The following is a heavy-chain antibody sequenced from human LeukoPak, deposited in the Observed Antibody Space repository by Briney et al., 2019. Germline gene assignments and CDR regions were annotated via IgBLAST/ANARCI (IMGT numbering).Heavy chain of an antibody. Sequence: GGSLRLSCTASGFTFGDYAMSWFRQAPGKGLEWVGFIRSKAYGGSTENAASVKVRFTISRDDSKSIAYLQMNSLKTEYTAVYYCARGGVYCSSVSCSVDYWGQGILVTVSS. J-gene: IGHJ4*02. CDR2: IRSKAYGGST. D-gene: IGHD2-2*01. CDR3: ARGGVYCSSVSCSVDY. V-gene: IGHV3-49*03. CDR1: GFTFGDYA.